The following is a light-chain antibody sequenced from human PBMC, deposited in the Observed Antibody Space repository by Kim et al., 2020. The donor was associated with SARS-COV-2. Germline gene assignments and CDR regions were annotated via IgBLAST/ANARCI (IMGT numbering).Light chain of an antibody. J-gene: IGKJ4*01. V-gene: IGKV4-1*01. CDR1: QSVLYSSNNKNY. CDR2: WAS. CDR3: QQYYGELT. Sequence: RATINCKSSQSVLYSSNNKNYLAWYQQKPGQPPKLLIYWASTRESGVPDRFSGSGSGTDFTLTISSLQAEDVAVYYCQQYYGELTFGGGTKVEIK.